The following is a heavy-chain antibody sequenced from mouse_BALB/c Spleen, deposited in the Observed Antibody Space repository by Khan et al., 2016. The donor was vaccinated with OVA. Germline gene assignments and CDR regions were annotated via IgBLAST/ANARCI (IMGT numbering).Heavy chain of an antibody. D-gene: IGHD2-14*01. J-gene: IGHJ3*01. Sequence: QVQLKQSGPGLVQPSQSLSITCTVSGFSLNTYGIHWIRQSQGKGLYWLGVLRSCGPTSSTGAFLSRLHIPNDNSHSPVFFNMNRLQADDKAIYDCARKSYMYDFTYWGQGTLVTVSA. CDR3: ARKSYMYDFTY. CDR1: GFSLNTYG. V-gene: IGHV2-2*01. CDR2: LRSCGPT.